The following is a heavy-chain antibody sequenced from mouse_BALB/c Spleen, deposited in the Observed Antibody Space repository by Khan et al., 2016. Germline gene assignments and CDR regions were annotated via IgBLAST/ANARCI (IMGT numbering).Heavy chain of an antibody. J-gene: IGHJ4*01. Sequence: EVQLQESGPGLVKPSQSLSLTCTVTGYSITSDYAWNWIRQFPGHKLAWMGYISYRGTTTYTPSLKSRLSITRDTSKTQFFLQLNSVTTEDNATYYSERWLEAMAYWGQGTAVTVSS. D-gene: IGHD2-2*01. CDR3: ERWLEAMAY. CDR2: ISYRGTT. CDR1: GYSITSDYA. V-gene: IGHV3-2*02.